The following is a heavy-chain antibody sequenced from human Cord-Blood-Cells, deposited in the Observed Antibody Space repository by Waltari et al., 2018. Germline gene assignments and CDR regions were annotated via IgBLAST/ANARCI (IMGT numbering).Heavy chain of an antibody. CDR3: ARRRATTSDAFDI. D-gene: IGHD1-26*01. V-gene: IGHV3-21*01. J-gene: IGHJ3*02. CDR2: ISSSSSYI. CDR1: GFTFSSYR. Sequence: EVQLVGSGGGLVKPGGSLRLSCAASGFTFSSYRMNWVRQAPGKGLEWVLSISSSSSYIYYADSVKGRFTISRDNAKNSLYLQMNSLRAEDTAVYYCARRRATTSDAFDIWGQGTMVTVSS.